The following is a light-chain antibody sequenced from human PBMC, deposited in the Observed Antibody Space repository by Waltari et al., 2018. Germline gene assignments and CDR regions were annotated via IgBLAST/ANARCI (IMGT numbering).Light chain of an antibody. Sequence: QSVLTQPPSASGTPGQRVTMSCSGSSSNIGSNYVYWYQQIPGTAPNLLIYRNDQRPSGVPDRFAGSRSGTSASLAISGLRSEDEADYYCAAWDDSLSGLVVFGGGTKVTVL. J-gene: IGLJ2*01. CDR1: SSNIGSNY. CDR3: AAWDDSLSGLVV. CDR2: RND. V-gene: IGLV1-47*01.